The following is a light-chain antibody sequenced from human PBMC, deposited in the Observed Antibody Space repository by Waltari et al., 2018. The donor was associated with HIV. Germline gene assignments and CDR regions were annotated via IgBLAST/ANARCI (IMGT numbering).Light chain of an antibody. Sequence: HAGLTRPPSVSKDLRQTATLTCTGGSNHVGGQGAAWLQKHQSHPPKLLFHRSNNRPSGISERFSASRSGNTASLTITGLQPEGEADYYCSAWDGSLGVWVFGGGPKLTVL. V-gene: IGLV10-54*04. CDR2: RSN. CDR3: SAWDGSLGVWV. J-gene: IGLJ3*02. CDR1: SNHVGGQG.